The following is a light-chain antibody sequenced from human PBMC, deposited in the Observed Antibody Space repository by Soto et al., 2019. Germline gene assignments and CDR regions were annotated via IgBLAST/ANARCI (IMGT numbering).Light chain of an antibody. J-gene: IGLJ2*01. CDR1: SSDVGGYNY. CDR3: SSYTGTSALIL. V-gene: IGLV2-14*01. CDR2: EVS. Sequence: QSALTQPASVSGSPGQSITISCTGTSSDVGGYNYVSWYQQHPGKAPKLMIYEVSNRPSGVSNRFSGSKSGNTASLTISGLRAEDEGDYFCSSYTGTSALILFGGGTKLTVL.